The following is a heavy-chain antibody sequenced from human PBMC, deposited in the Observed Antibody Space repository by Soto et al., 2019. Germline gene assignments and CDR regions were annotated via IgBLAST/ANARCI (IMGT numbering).Heavy chain of an antibody. CDR3: AKESTVGSPGDYFDS. V-gene: IGHV3-23*01. D-gene: IGHD1-26*01. J-gene: IGHJ4*02. Sequence: EVELLESGGDLVQPGGSLRLSCAASGFTFSCYDMNWVRQAPGKGLEWVSAIGVYANTYYADSVKGRFTISRDDSRNTVHLQLNSLRVDDTAVYYCAKESTVGSPGDYFDSWGQGTLVTVSS. CDR2: IGVYANT. CDR1: GFTFSCYD.